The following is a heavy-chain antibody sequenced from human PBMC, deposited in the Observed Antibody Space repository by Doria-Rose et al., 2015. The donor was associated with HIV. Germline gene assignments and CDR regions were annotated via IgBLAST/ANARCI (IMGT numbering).Heavy chain of an antibody. CDR1: GVSLSSPGMG. D-gene: IGHD6-13*01. CDR3: ARIKSSRWYHKYYFDF. Sequence: ESGPVLVKPTETLTLTCTVSGVSLSSPGMGVSWIRQPPGKALEWLANSFSDDVRSYKTSLKSRLTISRGTSNCQVVLTMTDMDPVDTATYYCARIKSSRWYHKYYFDFWGQGTLVIVSA. J-gene: IGHJ4*02. V-gene: IGHV2-26*01. CDR2: SFSDDVR.